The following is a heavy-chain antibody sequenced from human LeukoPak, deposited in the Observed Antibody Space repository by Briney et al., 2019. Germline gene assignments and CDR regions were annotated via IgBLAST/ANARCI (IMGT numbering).Heavy chain of an antibody. CDR2: INPNSGGT. D-gene: IGHD3-22*01. CDR3: ARDYERARVVITTVGY. Sequence: GASVKVSCKASVYTFTGYYMHWVRQAPGQGLEWMGWINPNSGGTNYAQKFQGRVNMTRDTSISTAYMELSRLRSDDTAVYYCARDYERARVVITTVGYWGQGTLVTVSS. J-gene: IGHJ4*02. V-gene: IGHV1-2*02. CDR1: VYTFTGYY.